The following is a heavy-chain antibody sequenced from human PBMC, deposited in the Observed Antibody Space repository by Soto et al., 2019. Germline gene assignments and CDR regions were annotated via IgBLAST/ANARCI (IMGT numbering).Heavy chain of an antibody. D-gene: IGHD4-17*01. Sequence: EVQLVESGGVLIKPGGSLRLSCAASGFTFSDEWMNWVRQAPGKGLEWVGRIKNKPNGETTDYAAPVKGRFTISRDDSESRLYLQMNNLKTDDIAVYYCTRGNYGAFHHWGQGTLVTVSS. CDR2: IKNKPNGETT. J-gene: IGHJ3*01. V-gene: IGHV3-15*07. CDR1: GFTFSDEW. CDR3: TRGNYGAFHH.